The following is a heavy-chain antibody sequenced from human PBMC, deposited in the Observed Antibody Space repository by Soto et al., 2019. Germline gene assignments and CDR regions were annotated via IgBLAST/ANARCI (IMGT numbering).Heavy chain of an antibody. CDR3: AGEPWELLRAFDI. J-gene: IGHJ3*02. D-gene: IGHD1-26*01. CDR1: GFTFSSYA. V-gene: IGHV3-30-3*01. Sequence: GGSLRLSCAASGFTFSSYAMHWVRQAPGKGLEWVAVISYDGSNKYYADSVKGRFTISRDNSKNTLYLQMNSLRAEDTAVYYCAGEPWELLRAFDIWGQGTMVTVSS. CDR2: ISYDGSNK.